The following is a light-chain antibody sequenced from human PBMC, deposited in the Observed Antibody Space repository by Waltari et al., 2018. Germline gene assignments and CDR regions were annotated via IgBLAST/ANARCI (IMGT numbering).Light chain of an antibody. Sequence: QSALTQPASVSGTPGQSITISCTGTTSDVGRYNLVSWYQHHPGKAPKLMVCEVIKRPAGVSNRFPGSKSGSTASLTISGLQAEDEADYYCCSYAGSGTYVFGTGTKVTVL. CDR1: TSDVGRYNL. CDR2: EVI. V-gene: IGLV2-23*02. CDR3: CSYAGSGTYV. J-gene: IGLJ1*01.